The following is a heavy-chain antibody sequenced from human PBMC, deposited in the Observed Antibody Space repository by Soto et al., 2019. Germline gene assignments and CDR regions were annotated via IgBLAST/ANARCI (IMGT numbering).Heavy chain of an antibody. CDR3: ARDVEHYDILAGQTPFDP. J-gene: IGHJ5*02. Sequence: QVELVQSGAEVKKPGASVKVSCKASGYTFTSYGISGARQAPGQGLVWMGWISAYNVNTNYEQKLQGRVTMTTDATTSTAYMELSSLRSDDAAVYYCARDVEHYDILAGQTPFDPWGQGTLVTVSS. V-gene: IGHV1-18*01. CDR1: GYTFTSYG. CDR2: ISAYNVNT. D-gene: IGHD3-9*01.